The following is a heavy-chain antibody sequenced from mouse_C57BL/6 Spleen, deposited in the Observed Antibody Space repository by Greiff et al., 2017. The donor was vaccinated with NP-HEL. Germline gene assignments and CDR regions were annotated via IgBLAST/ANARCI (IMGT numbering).Heavy chain of an antibody. CDR3: ARVGDGYAYAMDY. V-gene: IGHV3-6*01. CDR2: ISYDGSN. D-gene: IGHD2-2*01. CDR1: GYSITRGYY. Sequence: EVKLEESGPGLVKPSQSLSLTCSVPGYSITRGYYWNWIRQFPGNHLEWMGYISYDGSNNYNPSLQNRISITRDPSKNQFFLKLNSVTTEDTATYYCARVGDGYAYAMDYWGQGTSVTVSS. J-gene: IGHJ4*01.